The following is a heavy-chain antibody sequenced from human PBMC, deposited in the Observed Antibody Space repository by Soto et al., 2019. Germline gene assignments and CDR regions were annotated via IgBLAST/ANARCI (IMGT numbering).Heavy chain of an antibody. V-gene: IGHV4-31*03. D-gene: IGHD6-19*01. CDR2: IYYRGST. CDR3: ARDQGSGWYEDYFDY. Sequence: QVQLQESGTGLVKPSQTLSLTCTVSGGSISSGGYYWSWIRQHPGKGLEWIGYIYYRGSTYYNPSLKSRVTISVDTSKNQFSLKLSSVTAADTAVYYCARDQGSGWYEDYFDYWGHGTLVTVSS. CDR1: GGSISSGGYY. J-gene: IGHJ4*01.